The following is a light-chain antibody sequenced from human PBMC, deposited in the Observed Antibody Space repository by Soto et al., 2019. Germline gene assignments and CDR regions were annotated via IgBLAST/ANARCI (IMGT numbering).Light chain of an antibody. Sequence: EIVLTQSPGTLSLSPGERATLSCRAGQSVSSSYLAWYQQKPGQAPRLLIYGASSRATGIPDRFSGSGSGTDFTLTISRLEPEDFAVYYCQQSGSSPGTVGQGTELEIK. V-gene: IGKV3-20*01. J-gene: IGKJ2*01. CDR1: QSVSSSY. CDR3: QQSGSSPGT. CDR2: GAS.